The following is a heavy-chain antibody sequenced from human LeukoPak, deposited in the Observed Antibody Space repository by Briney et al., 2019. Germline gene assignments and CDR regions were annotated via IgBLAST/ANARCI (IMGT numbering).Heavy chain of an antibody. CDR1: GFTFDDYA. J-gene: IGHJ2*01. V-gene: IGHV3-9*01. D-gene: IGHD7-27*01. CDR2: ISWNSGSI. Sequence: SGGSLRLSCAASGFTFDDYAMHWVRQAPGKGLEWVSGISWNSGSIGYADSVKGRFTISRDNAKNSLDLQMNSLRAEDTALYYCAKGTGDHWYFDLWGRGTLVTVSS. CDR3: AKGTGDHWYFDL.